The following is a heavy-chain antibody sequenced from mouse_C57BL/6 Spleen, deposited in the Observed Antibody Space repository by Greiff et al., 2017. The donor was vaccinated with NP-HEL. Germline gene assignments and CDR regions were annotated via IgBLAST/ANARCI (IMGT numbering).Heavy chain of an antibody. Sequence: EVHLVESGGGLVKPGGSLKLSCAASGFTFSSYAMSWVRQTPEKRLEWVATISDGGSYTYYPDNVKGRFTISRDNAKNNLYLQMSYLKSEDTAMYYCARDDYGFAYWGQGTLVTVSA. CDR2: ISDGGSYT. D-gene: IGHD2-4*01. V-gene: IGHV5-4*01. J-gene: IGHJ3*01. CDR3: ARDDYGFAY. CDR1: GFTFSSYA.